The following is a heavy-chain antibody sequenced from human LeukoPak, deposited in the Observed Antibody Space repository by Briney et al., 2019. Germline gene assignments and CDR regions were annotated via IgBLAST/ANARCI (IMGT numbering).Heavy chain of an antibody. CDR1: GFTFSSYS. CDR2: ISSSSSYI. J-gene: IGHJ4*02. V-gene: IGHV3-21*01. D-gene: IGHD2-15*01. Sequence: GGSLRLSCAASGFTFSSYSMNWVRQAPGKGLEWVSSISSSSSYIYYADSVRGRFTISRDNAKNSLYLQMNSLRAEDTAVYYCARILGYCSGGSCYSAYFDYWGQGTLVTVSS. CDR3: ARILGYCSGGSCYSAYFDY.